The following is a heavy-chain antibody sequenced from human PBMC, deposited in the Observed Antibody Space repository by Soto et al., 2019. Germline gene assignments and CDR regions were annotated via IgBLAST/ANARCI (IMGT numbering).Heavy chain of an antibody. J-gene: IGHJ4*02. CDR1: GYTFTGYY. CDR2: FNPNSGDT. CDR3: ARSLSTIGARPDY. V-gene: IGHV1-2*02. D-gene: IGHD6-6*01. Sequence: AASVKVSCKASGYTFTGYYIHWVRQAPGQGLEWMGWFNPNSGDTKYAQKFQGRVTMTRDTSISTAYMEINSLTSGDTAVYFCARSLSTIGARPDYWGQGTLVTVSS.